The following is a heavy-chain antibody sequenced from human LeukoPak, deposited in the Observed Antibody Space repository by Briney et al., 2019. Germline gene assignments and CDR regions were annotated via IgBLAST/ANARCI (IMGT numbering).Heavy chain of an antibody. V-gene: IGHV3-21*01. CDR3: AREPRYSSSWYEFY. Sequence: GGSLRLSCAASGLTFSSYSMNWVRQAPGKGLEWVSSISSSSSYIYYADSVKGRFTISRDNAKNSLYLQMNSLRAEDTAVYYCAREPRYSSSWYEFYWGQGTLVTVSS. CDR1: GLTFSSYS. J-gene: IGHJ4*02. D-gene: IGHD6-13*01. CDR2: ISSSSSYI.